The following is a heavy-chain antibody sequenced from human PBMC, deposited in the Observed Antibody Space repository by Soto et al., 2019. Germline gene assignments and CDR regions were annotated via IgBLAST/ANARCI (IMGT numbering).Heavy chain of an antibody. CDR3: AKDSRGAEEYYYDSSVDWGGYFDY. D-gene: IGHD3-22*01. V-gene: IGHV3-23*01. J-gene: IGHJ4*02. CDR1: GFTFSSYA. CDR2: ISGSGGST. Sequence: GGSLRLSCAASGFTFSSYAMSWVRQAPGKGLEWVSAISGSGGSTYYADSVKGRFTISRDNSKNTLYLQMNSLRAEDTAVYYCAKDSRGAEEYYYDSSVDWGGYFDYWGQGTLVTVSS.